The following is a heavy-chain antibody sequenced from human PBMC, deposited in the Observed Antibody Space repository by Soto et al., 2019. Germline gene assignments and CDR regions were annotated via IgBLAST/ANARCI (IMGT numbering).Heavy chain of an antibody. CDR1: GYTFTSYG. Sequence: ASVKVSCKASGYTFTSYGISWVRQAPGQGXEWMGWISAYNGNTNYAQKLQGRVTMTTDTSTSTAYMELRSLRSDDTAVYYCASSSFYYDSSGFPHDAFDIWGQGTMVTVSS. V-gene: IGHV1-18*01. D-gene: IGHD3-22*01. CDR3: ASSSFYYDSSGFPHDAFDI. J-gene: IGHJ3*02. CDR2: ISAYNGNT.